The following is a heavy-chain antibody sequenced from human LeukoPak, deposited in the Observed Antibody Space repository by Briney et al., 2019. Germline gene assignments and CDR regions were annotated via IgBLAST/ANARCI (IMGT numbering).Heavy chain of an antibody. CDR1: GGSISSSSYY. D-gene: IGHD3-16*01. Sequence: PSQTLSLXCTVSGGSISSSSYYWGWIRQPPGKGLEWVGSIYYSGITYYNPSLKSRVTISVDTSKNQFSLKLSSVTAADTAVYYCARHGGGLFDYWGQGTLVTVSS. CDR2: IYYSGIT. V-gene: IGHV4-39*01. J-gene: IGHJ4*02. CDR3: ARHGGGLFDY.